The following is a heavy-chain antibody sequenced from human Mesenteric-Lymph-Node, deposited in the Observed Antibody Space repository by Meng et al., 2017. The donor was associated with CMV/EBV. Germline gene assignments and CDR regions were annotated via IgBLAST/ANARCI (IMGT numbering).Heavy chain of an antibody. CDR3: ASLRGSGYHLDY. CDR1: GGTFSRYA. D-gene: IGHD3-3*01. V-gene: IGHV1-69*05. CDR2: IIPIFGTA. Sequence: SVKVSCKASGGTFSRYAISWVRQAPGQGLEWMGGIIPIFGTANYAQKFQGRVTITTDESTSTAYMELSSLRSEDTAVYYCASLRGSGYHLDYWGQGTLVTVSS. J-gene: IGHJ4*02.